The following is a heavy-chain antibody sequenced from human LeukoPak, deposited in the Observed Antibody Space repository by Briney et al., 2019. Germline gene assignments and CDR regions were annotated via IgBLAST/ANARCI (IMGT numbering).Heavy chain of an antibody. V-gene: IGHV5-51*01. CDR1: GYSFTSYR. D-gene: IGHD3-3*01. Sequence: GESLKISCKGSGYSFTSYRIGWVRQMPGKGLEWMGIIYPGDSDTRYSPSFQGQVTISADKSISTAYLQWSSLKASDTAMYYCARLSGDVLRFLENWFDPWGQGTLVTVSS. CDR3: ARLSGDVLRFLENWFDP. J-gene: IGHJ5*02. CDR2: IYPGDSDT.